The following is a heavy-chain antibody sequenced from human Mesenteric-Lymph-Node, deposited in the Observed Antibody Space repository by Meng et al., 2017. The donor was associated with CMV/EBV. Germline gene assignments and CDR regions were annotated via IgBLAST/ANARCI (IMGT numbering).Heavy chain of an antibody. Sequence: ESLKISCAASGFSFSSYGMHWVRQAPGKGLEWVSSISGGSTYYADSRKGRFTISRDNSKNTLYVQMNSLRAEDTAVYYCARHVVVVGYYYGLDVWGQGTTVTVSS. J-gene: IGHJ6*02. CDR2: ISGGST. D-gene: IGHD2-2*01. V-gene: IGHV3-38*02. CDR3: ARHVVVVGYYYGLDV. CDR1: GFSFSSYG.